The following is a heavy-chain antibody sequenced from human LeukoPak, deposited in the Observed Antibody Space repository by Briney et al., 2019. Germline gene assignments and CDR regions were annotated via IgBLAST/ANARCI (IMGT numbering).Heavy chain of an antibody. V-gene: IGHV3-74*01. Sequence: PGGSLRLSCAASGFTFSSYWMHWVRQAPGKGLVWVSRIASDGSTVYADSVKGRFTISRDNDKDTVYLQMNSLRVEDTAVYYCIGSGGWPGYWGQGTLVTVPS. CDR1: GFTFSSYW. D-gene: IGHD1-26*01. J-gene: IGHJ4*02. CDR3: IGSGGWPGY. CDR2: IASDGST.